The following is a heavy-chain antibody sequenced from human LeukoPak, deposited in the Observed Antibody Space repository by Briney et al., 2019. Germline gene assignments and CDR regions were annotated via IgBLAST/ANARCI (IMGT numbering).Heavy chain of an antibody. CDR2: TYYRSKWYN. V-gene: IGHV6-1*01. D-gene: IGHD1-26*01. Sequence: SQTLSLTCAISGDSVSSNSAAWNWIRQSPLRGLEWLGRTYYRSKWYNDYAVSVKSRITINPDTSKNQFSLQLNSVTPEDTAVYYCARDVGATTGDFDYWGQGTLVTVSS. J-gene: IGHJ4*02. CDR3: ARDVGATTGDFDY. CDR1: GDSVSSNSAA.